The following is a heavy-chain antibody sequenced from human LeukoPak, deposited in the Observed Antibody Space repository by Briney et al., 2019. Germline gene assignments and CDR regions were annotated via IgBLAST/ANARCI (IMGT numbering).Heavy chain of an antibody. J-gene: IGHJ4*02. Sequence: PSETLSLTCTVSGGSISSGSYYWSWIRQPAGKGLEWIGRIYTSGSTNYNPSLKSRVTISVDTSKNQFSLKLSSVTAADTAVYYCASTPYSGYPTPDYWGQGTLVTVSS. CDR2: IYTSGST. D-gene: IGHD5-12*01. V-gene: IGHV4-61*02. CDR3: ASTPYSGYPTPDY. CDR1: GGSISSGSYY.